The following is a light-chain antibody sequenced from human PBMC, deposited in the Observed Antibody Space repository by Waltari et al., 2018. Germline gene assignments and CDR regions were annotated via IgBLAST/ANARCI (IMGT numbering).Light chain of an antibody. J-gene: IGKJ2*01. CDR1: QSVGSD. V-gene: IGKV3-15*01. Sequence: ENMNTPSPAPLSGSPGERATLSCRASQSVGSDLAWYQQKPGQAPSLLIYGASTRVTGIPARFSGSGSGTEFTLTISSLQSEDFAVYYCQQYNKWPPYTFGQGTKLEIK. CDR3: QQYNKWPPYT. CDR2: GAS.